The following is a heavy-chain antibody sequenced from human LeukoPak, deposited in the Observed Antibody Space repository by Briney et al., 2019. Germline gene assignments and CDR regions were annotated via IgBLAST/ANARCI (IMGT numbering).Heavy chain of an antibody. CDR1: GGSITSYY. CDR3: ARENVRYYYGMDV. CDR2: IYSTGSA. V-gene: IGHV4-4*08. D-gene: IGHD6-6*01. J-gene: IGHJ6*02. Sequence: SETLSLTCNVSGGSITSYYWSWIRQPPGKGLEWIGYIYSTGSATYNPSLKSRVSISVDTSKNQFSLKMSSVTAADTAVYYCARENVRYYYGMDVWGQGTTVTVSS.